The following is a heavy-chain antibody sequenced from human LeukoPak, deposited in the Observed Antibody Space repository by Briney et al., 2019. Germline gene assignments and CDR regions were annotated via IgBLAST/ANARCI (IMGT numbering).Heavy chain of an antibody. Sequence: SETLSLTCAVNGASFSSYYWSWIRQPPAKGLEWIGEINQSGSTHYNASLKSRLTISEDTSKNQFSLRLSSVTAADTAVYYCARGDYYYYMDVWGTGTTVIVSS. CDR3: ARGDYYYYMDV. V-gene: IGHV4-34*01. CDR2: INQSGST. J-gene: IGHJ6*03. CDR1: GASFSSYY.